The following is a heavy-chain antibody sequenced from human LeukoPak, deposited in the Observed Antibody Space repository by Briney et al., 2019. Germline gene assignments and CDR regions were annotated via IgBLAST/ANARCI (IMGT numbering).Heavy chain of an antibody. D-gene: IGHD6-13*01. V-gene: IGHV1-2*02. CDR2: INPNSGGT. CDR1: GYTFTGYY. CDR3: ARGGYSSSWYYGY. J-gene: IGHJ4*02. Sequence: WASVKVSCKASGYTFTGYYMHWVRQAPGQGLEWMGWINPNSGGTNYAQKFQGRVTMTRDTSISTAYMELSRLRSDDTAVYYCARGGYSSSWYYGYWGQGNLVTVSS.